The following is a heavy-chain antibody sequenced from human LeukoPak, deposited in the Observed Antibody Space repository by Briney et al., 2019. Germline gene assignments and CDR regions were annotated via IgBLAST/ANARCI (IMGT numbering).Heavy chain of an antibody. CDR1: GGSISSYY. J-gene: IGHJ6*03. Sequence: SETLSLTCTVSGGSISSYYWSWIRQPPGKGLEWIGSIYYSGSTYYNPSLKSRVTISVDTSKNQFSLKLSSVTAADTAVYYCARAQVVGAPGHYYYYMDVWGKGTTVTVSS. D-gene: IGHD1-26*01. CDR3: ARAQVVGAPGHYYYYMDV. CDR2: IYYSGST. V-gene: IGHV4-59*12.